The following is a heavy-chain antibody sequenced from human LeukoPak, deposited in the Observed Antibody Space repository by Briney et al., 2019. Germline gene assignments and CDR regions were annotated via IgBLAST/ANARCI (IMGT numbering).Heavy chain of an antibody. J-gene: IGHJ4*02. CDR1: VGTISVYY. CDR3: ARVSDYYDTSGYYYTFDY. D-gene: IGHD3-22*01. V-gene: IGHV4-4*07. CDR2: IYASGST. Sequence: SETLSLTCTVSVGTISVYYWSWIRQPAGKRLEWIGRIYASGSTSYNPSLKSRVTISVDKSKNQFSLTLSSVTAADTALYYCARVSDYYDTSGYYYTFDYWGQGTLVTVSS.